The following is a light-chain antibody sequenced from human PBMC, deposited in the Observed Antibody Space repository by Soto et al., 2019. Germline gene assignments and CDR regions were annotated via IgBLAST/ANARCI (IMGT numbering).Light chain of an antibody. V-gene: IGKV1D-12*01. CDR2: DVS. CDR1: QGVGNW. CDR3: QQANSFPVT. Sequence: DIQMTQSPSSVSASVGDRVAITCRASQGVGNWLAWYQQKPGKAPNLLIYDVSQLQSGVPSRFSGGGSGTNFTLTISSLQPEDFATYYCQQANSFPVTFGPGNRLYV. J-gene: IGKJ3*01.